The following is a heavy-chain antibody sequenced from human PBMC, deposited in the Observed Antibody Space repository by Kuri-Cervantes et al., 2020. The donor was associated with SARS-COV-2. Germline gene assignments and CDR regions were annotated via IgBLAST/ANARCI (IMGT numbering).Heavy chain of an antibody. V-gene: IGHV3-11*04. D-gene: IGHD3-3*01. CDR1: GFTFSDYY. J-gene: IGHJ6*03. Sequence: GESLKISCAASGFTFSDYYMSWIRQAPGKGLEWVSYISSGGSTIYYADFVKGRFTLSRDNAKNSLFLQRNSMRAEDTAVYYVWSDGKNWDLKHYYYSYYM. CDR2: ISSGGSTI. CDR3: WSDGKNWDLKHYYYSYYM.